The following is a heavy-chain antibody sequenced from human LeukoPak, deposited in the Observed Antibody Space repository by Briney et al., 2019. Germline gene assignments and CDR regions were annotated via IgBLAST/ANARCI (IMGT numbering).Heavy chain of an antibody. CDR3: AKDTIIAAPQRIRDGMDV. D-gene: IGHD6-13*01. CDR2: ISWNSGSI. CDR1: GFTFSSYA. Sequence: GGSLRLSCAASGFTFSSYAMSWVRQAPGKGLEWVSGISWNSGSIGYADSVKGRFTISRDNAKNSLYLQMNSLRAEDTALYYCAKDTIIAAPQRIRDGMDVWGQGTTVTVSS. J-gene: IGHJ6*02. V-gene: IGHV3-9*01.